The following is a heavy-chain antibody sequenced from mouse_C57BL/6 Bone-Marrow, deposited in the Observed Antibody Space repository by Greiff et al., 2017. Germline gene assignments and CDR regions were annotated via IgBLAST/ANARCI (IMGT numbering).Heavy chain of an antibody. CDR3: ARHRGYWFAY. CDR2: ISGGGGNT. V-gene: IGHV5-9*01. CDR1: GFTFSSYT. J-gene: IGHJ3*01. D-gene: IGHD2-2*01. Sequence: EVQLVESGGGLVKPGGSLKLSCAASGFTFSSYTMSWVRQTPEKRLEWVATISGGGGNTYYPDSVKGRFTISRDNATNTLYLQMSSLRSEDTALYYCARHRGYWFAYWGQGTLVTVSA.